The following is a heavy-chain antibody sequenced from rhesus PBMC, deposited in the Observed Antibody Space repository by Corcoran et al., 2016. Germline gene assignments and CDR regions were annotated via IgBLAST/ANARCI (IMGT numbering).Heavy chain of an antibody. J-gene: IGHJ4*01. Sequence: EVQLVESGGGLAKPGGSRRLSCAASGFPFSDYYRDWVRQAPGKGLEWVSRISNGGGSTWYADSVKGRFTISRENAKNTLYLQMNSLRAEDKAVYYCARVGGMNSPAYWGQGVLVTVSS. CDR1: GFPFSDYY. V-gene: IGHV3-178*01. D-gene: IGHD3-9*01. CDR3: ARVGGMNSPAY. CDR2: ISNGGGST.